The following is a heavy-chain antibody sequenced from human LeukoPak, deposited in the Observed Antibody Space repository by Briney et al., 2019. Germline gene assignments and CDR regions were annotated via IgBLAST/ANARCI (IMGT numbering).Heavy chain of an antibody. CDR1: GGSISSYY. V-gene: IGHV4-4*07. CDR3: ARDLHDYSNYGAIDY. D-gene: IGHD4-11*01. J-gene: IGHJ4*02. CDR2: IYTSGST. Sequence: SETLSLTCTVSGGSISSYYWSWIRQPAGKGLEWIGRIYTSGSTNYNPSLKSRVTMSVDTSKNQFSLKLSSVTAADTAVYYCARDLHDYSNYGAIDYWGQGTLVTVSS.